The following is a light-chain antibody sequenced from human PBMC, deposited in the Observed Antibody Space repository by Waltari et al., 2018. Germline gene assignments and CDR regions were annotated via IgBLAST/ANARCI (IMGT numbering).Light chain of an antibody. CDR2: KVS. CDR3: MQGAHWPPYT. V-gene: IGKV2-30*02. J-gene: IGKJ2*01. CDR1: QSLVHSDGNPY. Sequence: DVVMTQSPLSLPVTLGQPASISCRSSQSLVHSDGNPYVNWFQQRPGQSPRRLIYKVSNRDSGVPDRFSGSGSGTDFTLKINRVEAEDVGIYYCMQGAHWPPYTFGQGTNLEIK.